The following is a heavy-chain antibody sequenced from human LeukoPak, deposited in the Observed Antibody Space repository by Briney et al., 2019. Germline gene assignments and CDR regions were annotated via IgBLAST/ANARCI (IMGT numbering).Heavy chain of an antibody. V-gene: IGHV3-30*02. J-gene: IGHJ4*02. CDR1: GFTFSSYG. D-gene: IGHD3-22*01. CDR3: AKPYYDSSGRYFDY. CDR2: IRYDGSNK. Sequence: PGGSLRLSRAASGFTFSSYGMRWVRQAPGKGLEWVAFIRYDGSNKYYADSVKGRFTISRDNSKNTLYLQMNSLRAEDTAVYYCAKPYYDSSGRYFDYWGQGTLVTVSS.